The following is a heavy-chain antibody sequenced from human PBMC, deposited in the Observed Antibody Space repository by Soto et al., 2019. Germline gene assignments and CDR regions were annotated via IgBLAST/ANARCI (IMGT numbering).Heavy chain of an antibody. Sequence: PETLSLTCPVSGGSVSRGSYYWSWIRQPPGKGLEWIGYIYYSGSTNYNPSLKSRVTISVDTSKNQFSLKLSSVTAADTAVYYCARDPLRSSIAARRRDCCGQRAPVTVSS. CDR2: IYYSGST. CDR3: ARDPLRSSIAARRRDC. D-gene: IGHD6-6*01. J-gene: IGHJ1*01. V-gene: IGHV4-61*01. CDR1: GGSVSRGSYY.